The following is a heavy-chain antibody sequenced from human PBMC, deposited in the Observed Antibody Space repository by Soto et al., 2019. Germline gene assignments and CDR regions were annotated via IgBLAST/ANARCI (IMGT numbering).Heavy chain of an antibody. D-gene: IGHD3-22*01. V-gene: IGHV1-2*02. J-gene: IGHJ3*01. CDR1: GYTLTGYY. CDR2: LNPDSGEA. Sequence: QAQLFQSGAAVKKPGTSLRVSCKASGYTLTGYYLHWVRQAPGQGLEWMGWLNPDSGEAIYAQRFEGRVTMTRDTTISTAYMDVKRLGSDDTAVYYCARGGYYDSGIYKGDLDLWGQGTLVTVSS. CDR3: ARGGYYDSGIYKGDLDL.